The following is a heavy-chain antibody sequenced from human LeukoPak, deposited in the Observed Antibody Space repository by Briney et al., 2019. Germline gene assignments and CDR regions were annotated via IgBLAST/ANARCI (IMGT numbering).Heavy chain of an antibody. J-gene: IGHJ6*03. CDR3: ASLSRDSSSWSPNDYYYYYYMDV. CDR1: GFTFSSYA. CDR2: IYYSGST. V-gene: IGHV4-39*07. Sequence: GSLRLSCAASGFTFSSYAMHWVRQAPGKGLEWIGSIYYSGSTYYNPSLKSRVTISVDTSKNQFSLKLSSVTAADTAVYYCASLSRDSSSWSPNDYYYYYYMDVWGKGTTVTVSS. D-gene: IGHD6-13*01.